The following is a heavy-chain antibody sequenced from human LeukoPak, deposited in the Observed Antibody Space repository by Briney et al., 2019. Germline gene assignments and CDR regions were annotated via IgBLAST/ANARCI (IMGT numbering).Heavy chain of an antibody. CDR2: IIPILGIA. J-gene: IGHJ4*02. CDR1: GGTFSSYA. CDR3: ARAPNNRPNDY. Sequence: ASVKVSCKASGGTFSSYAISWVRQAPGQGLEWMGRIIPILGIANYAQKFQGRVTITADKSTSTAYMELSSLRSEDTAVYYCARAPNNRPNDYWGQGTLVTVSS. V-gene: IGHV1-69*04.